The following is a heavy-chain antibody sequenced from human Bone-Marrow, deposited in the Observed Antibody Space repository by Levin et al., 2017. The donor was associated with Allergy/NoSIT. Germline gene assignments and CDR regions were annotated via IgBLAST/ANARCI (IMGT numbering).Heavy chain of an antibody. CDR2: ISGGRDST. V-gene: IGHV3-23*01. D-gene: IGHD3-16*01. CDR3: AKDHWGN. J-gene: IGHJ4*01. Sequence: GGSLRLSFAASGFILCDHDLSWVRQAPGKGLDWISYISGGRDSTYYADSVKGRFTISRDNSKNTLYLQMNSLRAEDTALYYCAKDHWGNWGQGTLVTVSS. CDR1: GFILCDHD.